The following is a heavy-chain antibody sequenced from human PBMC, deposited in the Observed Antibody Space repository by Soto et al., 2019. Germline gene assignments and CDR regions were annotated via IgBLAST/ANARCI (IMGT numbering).Heavy chain of an antibody. V-gene: IGHV3-11*01. J-gene: IGHJ3*02. D-gene: IGHD3-3*01. CDR2: ISNSGSTI. Sequence: QVQLVESGGGLVKPGGSLRLSCAASGFTFSDYYMSWIRQAPGKGLEWISYISNSGSTIYYADSVKGRFTTSRDNAKNSLFLQMNSLRTEDTAVYYCASDRGVGGAFNIWGHGTMVTVSS. CDR1: GFTFSDYY. CDR3: ASDRGVGGAFNI.